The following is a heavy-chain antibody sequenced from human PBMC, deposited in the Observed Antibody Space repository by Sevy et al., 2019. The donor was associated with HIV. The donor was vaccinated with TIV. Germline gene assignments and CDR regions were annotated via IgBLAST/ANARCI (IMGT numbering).Heavy chain of an antibody. V-gene: IGHV3-64*02. J-gene: IGHJ4*02. Sequence: GGSLRLSCAASGFTFSSYVMHWARQAPGKGLESVSAISSTGGNTYYIDSVKGRFTISRDNSKNTLYLHMDSLRVEDMAVYYCVRRGTAGSYDYWGQGALVTVSS. CDR1: GFTFSSYV. D-gene: IGHD1-26*01. CDR2: ISSTGGNT. CDR3: VRRGTAGSYDY.